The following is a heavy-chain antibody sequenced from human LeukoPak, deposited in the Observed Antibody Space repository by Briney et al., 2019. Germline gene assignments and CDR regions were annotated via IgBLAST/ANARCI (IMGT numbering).Heavy chain of an antibody. Sequence: PGGSLRLSCAASGFTFSDYYMSWIRQAPGKGLEWVSYISSSGSTIYYADSVKGRFNISRDNAKNSLYLQMNSLRVEDMALYYCSKATSSGWRYDGFDIWGQGTMVTVSS. CDR2: ISSSGSTI. V-gene: IGHV3-11*01. J-gene: IGHJ3*02. CDR3: SKATSSGWRYDGFDI. CDR1: GFTFSDYY. D-gene: IGHD6-19*01.